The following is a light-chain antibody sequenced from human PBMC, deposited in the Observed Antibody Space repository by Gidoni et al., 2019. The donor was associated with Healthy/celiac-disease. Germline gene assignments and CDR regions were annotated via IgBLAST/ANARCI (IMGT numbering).Light chain of an antibody. Sequence: EIVLTQSPATLSLSPGERATLSCRASQSVSSYLAWYQQKPGQAPRLRIYDASNRATGIPARFSGSGSGTDFTLTIRSLEPEDFAVYYCQQRSNLLTFGGGTKVEIK. J-gene: IGKJ4*01. CDR2: DAS. V-gene: IGKV3-11*01. CDR3: QQRSNLLT. CDR1: QSVSSY.